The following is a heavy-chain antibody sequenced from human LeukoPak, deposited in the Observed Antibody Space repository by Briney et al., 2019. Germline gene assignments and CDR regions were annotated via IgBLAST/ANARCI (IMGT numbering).Heavy chain of an antibody. CDR1: GVTLGDYA. CDR3: TRQEGSRGYSYGLDYYYYYMDV. D-gene: IGHD5-18*01. V-gene: IGHV3-49*04. J-gene: IGHJ6*03. CDR2: IRSKAYGGTT. Sequence: GGSLRLSCTGSGVTLGDYAMNWVRQAPGKGLEWVGFIRSKAYGGTTEYAASVKGRFTISRDDSKSIAYLQMNSLKTEDTAVYYCTRQEGSRGYSYGLDYYYYYMDVWGKGTTVTVSS.